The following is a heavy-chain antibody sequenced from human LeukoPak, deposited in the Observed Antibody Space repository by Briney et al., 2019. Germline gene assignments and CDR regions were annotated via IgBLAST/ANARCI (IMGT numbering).Heavy chain of an antibody. CDR2: ISGSGSTI. J-gene: IGHJ5*02. CDR1: GFTFSSYE. D-gene: IGHD1-26*01. Sequence: GGSLRLSCAASGFTFSSYEMNWVRQAPGKGLEWVSYISGSGSTIYYADSVKGRFTISRDNAKNSLYLQMNSLRAEDMAVHYCARLLVGDTSSAWGQGTLVTVSS. V-gene: IGHV3-48*03. CDR3: ARLLVGDTSSA.